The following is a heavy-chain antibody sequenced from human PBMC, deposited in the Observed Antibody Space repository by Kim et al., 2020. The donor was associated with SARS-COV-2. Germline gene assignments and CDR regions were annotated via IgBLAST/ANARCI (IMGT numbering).Heavy chain of an antibody. V-gene: IGHV2-70*01. Sequence: YYSTSLKTRLTISKDTSKNQVVLTMTNMDPVDTATYYCARDCPGKDRDYWGQGTLVTVSS. D-gene: IGHD3-10*02. CDR3: ARDCPGKDRDY. J-gene: IGHJ4*02.